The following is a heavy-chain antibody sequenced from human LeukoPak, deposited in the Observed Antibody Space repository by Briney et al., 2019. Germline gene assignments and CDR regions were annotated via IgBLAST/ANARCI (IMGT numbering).Heavy chain of an antibody. CDR3: ARGTHIVGARDAFDI. D-gene: IGHD1-26*01. J-gene: IGHJ3*02. V-gene: IGHV1-69*13. Sequence: SVKVSCKASGYTFTGYYMHWVRQAPGQGLEWMGGIIPIFGTANYAQKFQGRVTITADESTSTAYMELSSLRSEDTAVYYCARGTHIVGARDAFDIWGQGTMVTVSS. CDR2: IIPIFGTA. CDR1: GYTFTGYY.